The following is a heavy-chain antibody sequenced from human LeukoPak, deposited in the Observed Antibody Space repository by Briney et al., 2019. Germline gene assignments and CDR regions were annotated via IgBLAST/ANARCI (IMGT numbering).Heavy chain of an antibody. V-gene: IGHV3-13*01. J-gene: IGHJ4*02. Sequence: PGGSLRLSCAASGFTFSSYDMHWVRQATGKGLEWVSAIGTAGDTYYPDSVKGRFTISRENAKNSLYLQMNGLRVGDTAVYYCARGLFPEFDYWGQGTLVTVSS. CDR1: GFTFSSYD. CDR3: ARGLFPEFDY. CDR2: IGTAGDT.